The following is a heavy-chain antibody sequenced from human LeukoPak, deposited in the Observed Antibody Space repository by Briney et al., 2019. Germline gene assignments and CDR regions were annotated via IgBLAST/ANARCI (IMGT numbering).Heavy chain of an antibody. CDR1: GFTFSSYA. CDR2: ISYDGSNK. D-gene: IGHD4-17*01. CDR3: ARDPYGDSGLFDY. J-gene: IGHJ4*02. Sequence: PGGSLRLSCAASGFTFSSYAVHWVRQAPGKGLEWVAVISYDGSNKYYADSVKGRFTISRDNSKNTLYLQMNSLRAEDTAVYYCARDPYGDSGLFDYWGQGTLVTVSS. V-gene: IGHV3-30*04.